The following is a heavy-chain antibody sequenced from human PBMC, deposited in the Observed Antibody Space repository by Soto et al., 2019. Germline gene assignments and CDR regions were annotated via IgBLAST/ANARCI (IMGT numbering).Heavy chain of an antibody. CDR1: GFMFSSYW. V-gene: IGHV3-7*01. J-gene: IGHJ4*02. CDR2: IKQDGSEI. Sequence: VHLVASGGGLVEPGGSLRLSCEASGFMFSSYWMSWVRQAPGEGLEWVANIKQDGSEIHYLESVEGRFTIFRDNARSSLSLQVNSLRAEDTAVYFCSTYSGSYFPVGHDRWGQGTLVVVSS. CDR3: STYSGSYFPVGHDR. D-gene: IGHD3-10*01.